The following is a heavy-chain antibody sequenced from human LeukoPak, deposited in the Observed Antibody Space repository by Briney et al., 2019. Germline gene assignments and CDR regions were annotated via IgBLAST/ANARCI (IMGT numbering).Heavy chain of an antibody. V-gene: IGHV4-59*01. J-gene: IGHJ4*02. D-gene: IGHD3-22*01. CDR2: IYYSGST. CDR3: ARVETVVVMGDGYFDY. Sequence: SETLSLTCSISGGSISSSYWSWIRQPPGKGLEWIGYIYYSGSTNYNPSLKSRVTISVDTSKNQFSLKLSSVTAEDTAVYYCARVETVVVMGDGYFDYWGQGTLVTVSS. CDR1: GGSISSSY.